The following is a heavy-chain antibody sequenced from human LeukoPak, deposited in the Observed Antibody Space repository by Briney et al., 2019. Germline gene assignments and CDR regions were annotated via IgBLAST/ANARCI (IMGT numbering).Heavy chain of an antibody. CDR1: GFTFSDHY. D-gene: IGHD3-3*01. Sequence: PGGSLRLSRAASGFTFSDHYMDWVRQAPGKGLEWVGRRRNKANSYTTEYAASVKGRFTISRDESKNSLYLQMNSLITEDTAVYYCVRLRSDYYGDYWGQGTLVTVSS. V-gene: IGHV3-72*01. J-gene: IGHJ4*02. CDR2: RRNKANSYTT. CDR3: VRLRSDYYGDY.